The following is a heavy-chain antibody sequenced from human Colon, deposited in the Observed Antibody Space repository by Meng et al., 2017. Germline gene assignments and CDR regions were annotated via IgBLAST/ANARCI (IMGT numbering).Heavy chain of an antibody. CDR3: ARDEDISAAGKRSGDY. J-gene: IGHJ4*02. V-gene: IGHV1-2*06. CDR2: INPKSGDT. Sequence: ASVKVSCKPSGYNFPDYYIHWVRRAPGQGLEWMGRINPKSGDTHYAQKFQARVTMTGDTSISTAYMELSGLRSDDTAMYYCARDEDISAAGKRSGDYWGQGTLVTVSS. CDR1: GYNFPDYY. D-gene: IGHD6-25*01.